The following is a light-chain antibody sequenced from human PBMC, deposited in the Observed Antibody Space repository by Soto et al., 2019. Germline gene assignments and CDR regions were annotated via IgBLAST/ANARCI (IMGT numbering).Light chain of an antibody. CDR2: AAS. J-gene: IGKJ4*01. V-gene: IGKV1-39*01. CDR3: QQSFSFPAT. Sequence: DIQMTQSPSSLSASVGDRVTITCRASQSISDSLNWYQHKPGTAPKLLIYAASSLQRGVPSRFSGGGSGTDFTLTISSLQPEDFVTYFCQQSFSFPATFGGGTKVEIK. CDR1: QSISDS.